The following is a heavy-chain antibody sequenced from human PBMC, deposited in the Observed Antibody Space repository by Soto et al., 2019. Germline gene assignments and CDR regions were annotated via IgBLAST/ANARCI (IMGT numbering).Heavy chain of an antibody. J-gene: IGHJ5*02. D-gene: IGHD2-8*01. Sequence: QVQLVQSGAEVKKPGASVKVSCKASGYTFTNYDINWVRQATGQGLEWMGWMNPNSGNIGYAQKFQGRLTMTRNTSISTVYMELSSLRSDDTAVYYCARDFAYCSNGVCYRGWFDPWGQGTLVTVSS. CDR3: ARDFAYCSNGVCYRGWFDP. CDR2: MNPNSGNI. V-gene: IGHV1-8*01. CDR1: GYTFTNYD.